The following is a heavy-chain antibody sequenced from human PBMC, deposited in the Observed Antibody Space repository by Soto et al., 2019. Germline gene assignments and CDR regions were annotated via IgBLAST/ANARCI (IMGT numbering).Heavy chain of an antibody. V-gene: IGHV4-30-4*01. J-gene: IGHJ5*02. Sequence: NPSEALSLTCPVSGCSISSGDYYGSWIRQPPGKGLEWIGYIYYSGSTYYNPSLKSRVTISVDTSKNQFSLKLSSVTAADTAVYYCARARSTGEGWFDPWGQGTLVSVSS. CDR3: ARARSTGEGWFDP. CDR1: GCSISSGDYY. D-gene: IGHD3-16*01. CDR2: IYYSGST.